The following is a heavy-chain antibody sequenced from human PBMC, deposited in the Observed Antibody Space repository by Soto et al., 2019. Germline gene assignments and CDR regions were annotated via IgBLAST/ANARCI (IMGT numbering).Heavy chain of an antibody. J-gene: IGHJ4*02. V-gene: IGHV3-21*01. CDR1: GFTFSSYS. Sequence: GGSLRLSCAASGFTFSSYSMNWVRQAPGKGLEWVSSISSSSSYIYYADSVKGRFTISRDNAKNSLYLQMNSLRAEDTAVYYCARGVPFYDYVWGSPDYWGQGTLVTVSS. D-gene: IGHD3-16*01. CDR2: ISSSSSYI. CDR3: ARGVPFYDYVWGSPDY.